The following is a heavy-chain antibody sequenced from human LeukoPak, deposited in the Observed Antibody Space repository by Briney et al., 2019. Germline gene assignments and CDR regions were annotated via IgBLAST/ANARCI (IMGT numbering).Heavy chain of an antibody. V-gene: IGHV3-30-3*01. Sequence: QPGGSLRLSCAASGFTFSSYAMHWVRQAPGKGLEWVAVISYDGSNKYYADSVKGRFTISRDNSRNTLYLQMNSLRAEDTAVYYCARDMVYDSSGYYARYNWFDPWGQGTLVTVSS. CDR2: ISYDGSNK. CDR1: GFTFSSYA. CDR3: ARDMVYDSSGYYARYNWFDP. J-gene: IGHJ5*02. D-gene: IGHD3-22*01.